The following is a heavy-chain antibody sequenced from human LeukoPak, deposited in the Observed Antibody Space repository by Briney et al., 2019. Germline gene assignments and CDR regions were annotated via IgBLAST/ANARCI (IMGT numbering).Heavy chain of an antibody. CDR2: MNPNSGNT. J-gene: IGHJ6*03. Sequence: ASVKVSCKASGYTFTSYDINWVRQATGQGLEWMGWMNPNSGNTGYAQKFQGRVTMTRNTSISTAYMELSSLRSEDTAVYYCARGPQVSENFWSGYPYYYYYYMDVWGKGTTVTVSS. D-gene: IGHD3-3*01. V-gene: IGHV1-8*01. CDR3: ARGPQVSENFWSGYPYYYYYYMDV. CDR1: GYTFTSYD.